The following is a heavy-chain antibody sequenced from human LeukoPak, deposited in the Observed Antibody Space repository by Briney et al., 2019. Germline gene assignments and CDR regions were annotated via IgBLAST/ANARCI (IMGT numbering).Heavy chain of an antibody. Sequence: PSETLSLTCAVYGGSFSGYYWSWIRQPPGKGLEWIGEINHGGSTNYNPSLKSRVTISVDTPKNQFSLKLSSVTAADPAVYYCARGGGYSYGQTGFDYWGQGTLVTVSS. J-gene: IGHJ4*02. CDR2: INHGGST. V-gene: IGHV4-34*01. CDR1: GGSFSGYY. D-gene: IGHD5-18*01. CDR3: ARGGGYSYGQTGFDY.